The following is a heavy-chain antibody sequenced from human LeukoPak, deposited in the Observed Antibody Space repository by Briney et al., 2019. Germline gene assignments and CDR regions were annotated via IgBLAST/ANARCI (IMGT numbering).Heavy chain of an antibody. V-gene: IGHV3-33*01. CDR3: ARGDYYDSSGYYYPEYFQY. J-gene: IGHJ1*01. CDR1: GFIVSNYG. Sequence: GGSLRLSCAASGFIVSNYGMLWVRQAPGKGLEWVAVIYFDGSNEYYADSVKGRFTISRDNSKNTVYLQMSSLRAGDTAVYYCARGDYYDSSGYYYPEYFQYWGRGTLVTVSS. D-gene: IGHD3-22*01. CDR2: IYFDGSNE.